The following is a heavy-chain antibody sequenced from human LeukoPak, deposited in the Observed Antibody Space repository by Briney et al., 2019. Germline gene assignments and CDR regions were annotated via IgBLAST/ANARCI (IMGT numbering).Heavy chain of an antibody. V-gene: IGHV4-59*11. D-gene: IGHD3-16*02. CDR2: IYYSGST. CDR1: GGSFSGHY. CDR3: ARGLGKLSFPFDY. J-gene: IGHJ4*02. Sequence: PSETLSLTCAVNGGSFSGHYCSWIRQPPGKGLEWIGYIYYSGSTSNNPSLKSRVTISVDTSKNQFSLKLTSVTAADTAVYYCARGLGKLSFPFDYWGQGTLVTVSS.